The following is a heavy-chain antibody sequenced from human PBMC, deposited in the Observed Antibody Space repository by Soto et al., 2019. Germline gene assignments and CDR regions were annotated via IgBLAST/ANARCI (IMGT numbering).Heavy chain of an antibody. V-gene: IGHV1-18*01. CDR3: ARDIFGYCSGGSCYGGDSITAQENDY. Sequence: ASVKVSCKASGYTFTSYGISWVRQAPGQGLEWMGWISAYNGNTNYAQKLQGRVTMTTDTSTSTAYMELRSLRSDDTAVYYCARDIFGYCSGGSCYGGDSITAQENDYWGQGTLVTVSS. J-gene: IGHJ4*02. CDR1: GYTFTSYG. CDR2: ISAYNGNT. D-gene: IGHD2-15*01.